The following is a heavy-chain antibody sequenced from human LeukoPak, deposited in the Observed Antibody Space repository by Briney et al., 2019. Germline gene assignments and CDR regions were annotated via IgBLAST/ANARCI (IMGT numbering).Heavy chain of an antibody. CDR2: ISSSGSTI. CDR3: ARESPGIAAAGLRF. D-gene: IGHD6-13*01. CDR1: GFTFSDHY. Sequence: PGGSLRLSCAASGFTFSDHYMNWIRQAPGQELKWVSYISSSGSTIYYADSVKGRFTISRDNAKNSLYLQMNSLRAEDTAVYYCARESPGIAAAGLRFWGQGTLVTVSS. J-gene: IGHJ4*02. V-gene: IGHV3-11*01.